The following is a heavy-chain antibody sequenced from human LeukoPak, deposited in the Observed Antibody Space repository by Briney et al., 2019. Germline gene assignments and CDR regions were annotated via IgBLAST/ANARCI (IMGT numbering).Heavy chain of an antibody. CDR3: ASWTVTTYYYYYAMDV. D-gene: IGHD4-17*01. Sequence: SETLSLTCAVYGGSFSGYYWSWIRQPPGKGLEWVGQINHGGSTNYHPSLKSRVTISVDTSRNQFSLKLCSVTAADTAVYYCASWTVTTYYYYYAMDVWGQGTTVTVSS. J-gene: IGHJ6*02. CDR2: INHGGST. CDR1: GGSFSGYY. V-gene: IGHV4-34*01.